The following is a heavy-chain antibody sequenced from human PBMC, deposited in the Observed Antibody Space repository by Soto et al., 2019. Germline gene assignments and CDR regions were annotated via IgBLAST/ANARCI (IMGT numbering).Heavy chain of an antibody. D-gene: IGHD6-13*01. CDR2: ISYDGSNK. V-gene: IGHV3-30*04. Sequence: GGSLRLSCAASGFTFSSYAMHWVRQAPGKGLEWVAVISYDGSNKYYADSVKGRFTISRDNSKNTLYLQMNSLRAEDTAVYYCASDSSSWYSFDYWGQGTLVTVSS. J-gene: IGHJ4*02. CDR3: ASDSSSWYSFDY. CDR1: GFTFSSYA.